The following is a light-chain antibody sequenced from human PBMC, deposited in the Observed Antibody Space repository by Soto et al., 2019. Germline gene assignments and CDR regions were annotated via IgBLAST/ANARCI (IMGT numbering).Light chain of an antibody. J-gene: IGLJ2*01. V-gene: IGLV2-14*01. CDR3: TSYTSRSTLVV. Sequence: QSALTQPAAVSGSPGQSITISSTGTSSDVGGYNYVSWYQQHPGKAPKLMIYDVSNRPSGVSNRFSGSKSGNTASLTISGLQAEDEADYYCTSYTSRSTLVVFGGGTKLTVL. CDR2: DVS. CDR1: SSDVGGYNY.